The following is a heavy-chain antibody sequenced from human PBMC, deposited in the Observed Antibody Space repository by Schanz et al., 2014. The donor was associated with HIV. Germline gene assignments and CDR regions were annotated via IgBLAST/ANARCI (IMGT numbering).Heavy chain of an antibody. V-gene: IGHV3-30*18. Sequence: QVQLVESGGGVVQPGRSLRLSCAASGFTSSHYAMHWVRQAPGKGLEWLAAISYDGSNEYYADSVKGRFTISRDHSKNTLLLQMNSLRTEDTAVYYCAKGFTVYYYGMDVWGQGTTVTVFS. CDR3: AKGFTVYYYGMDV. CDR1: GFTSSHYA. J-gene: IGHJ6*02. D-gene: IGHD2-8*02. CDR2: ISYDGSNE.